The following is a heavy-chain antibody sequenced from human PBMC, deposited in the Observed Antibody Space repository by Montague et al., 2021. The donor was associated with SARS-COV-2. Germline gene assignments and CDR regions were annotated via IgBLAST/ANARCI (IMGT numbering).Heavy chain of an antibody. CDR3: ARIPVGSKYYFDF. Sequence: CAISGDSVSSNIATWNWIRQSPSRGLEWLGRTYYGSKWHNDYAESVKSRITIDPDTSKHQFSLHLNSVTPEDTAVYYCARIPVGSKYYFDFWGQGTLVTVSS. V-gene: IGHV6-1*01. D-gene: IGHD2-2*01. CDR1: GDSVSSNIAT. J-gene: IGHJ4*02. CDR2: TYYGSKWHN.